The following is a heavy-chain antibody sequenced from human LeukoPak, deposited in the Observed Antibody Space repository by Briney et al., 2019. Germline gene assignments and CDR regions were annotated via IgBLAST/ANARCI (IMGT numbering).Heavy chain of an antibody. CDR2: IYHTGST. D-gene: IGHD6-13*01. V-gene: IGHV4-61*01. CDR1: GRSVSNDNYY. CDR3: TGDNDASWSYS. Sequence: SETLSLACTVSGRSVSNDNYYWSWIRQPPGKGLEWIGNIYHTGSTNYNPSLSSRVTLSLDTSKNQFSLTLNSVTAADTAIYYCTGDNDASWSYSWGQGTLVTVSS. J-gene: IGHJ5*02.